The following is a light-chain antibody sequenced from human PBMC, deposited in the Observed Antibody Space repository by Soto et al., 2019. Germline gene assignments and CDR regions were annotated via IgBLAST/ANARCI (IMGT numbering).Light chain of an antibody. CDR3: AAWDDSLSGRV. CDR1: SSNIGSNT. J-gene: IGLJ3*02. CDR2: SSN. V-gene: IGLV1-44*01. Sequence: QFVLTQPPSASGTPGQRVTISCSGSSSNIGSNTVNWYQHLPGTAPKLLIYSSNQRPSGVPDRFSGSKSGTSASLAISGLQSEDEADYYCAAWDDSLSGRVFGGGTKLTVL.